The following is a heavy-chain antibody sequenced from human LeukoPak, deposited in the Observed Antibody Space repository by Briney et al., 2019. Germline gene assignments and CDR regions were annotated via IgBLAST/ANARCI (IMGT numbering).Heavy chain of an antibody. CDR2: ISAYNGNT. J-gene: IGHJ6*03. V-gene: IGHV1-18*01. CDR1: GYTFTSYG. Sequence: ASVKVSCKASGYTFTSYGISWVRQAPGQGLEWMGWISAYNGNTNYAQKLQGRVTMTTDTSTSTAYMELRSLRSDDTAVYYCASSYGGIYYYYYMDVWGKGTTVTVSS. D-gene: IGHD4-23*01. CDR3: ASSYGGIYYYYYMDV.